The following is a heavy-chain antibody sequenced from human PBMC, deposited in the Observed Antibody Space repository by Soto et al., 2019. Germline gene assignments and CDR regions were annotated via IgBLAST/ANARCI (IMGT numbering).Heavy chain of an antibody. V-gene: IGHV1-18*01. Sequence: ASVKVSCKASGYTFTSYGISWVRQAPGQGLEWMGWISAYNGNTNYAQKLQGRVTMTTDTSTSTAYMELRSLRSDDTAVYYCARWGGSCYSFCLLGTFDIWGQGTMVTVSS. CDR1: GYTFTSYG. D-gene: IGHD2-15*01. CDR2: ISAYNGNT. CDR3: ARWGGSCYSFCLLGTFDI. J-gene: IGHJ3*02.